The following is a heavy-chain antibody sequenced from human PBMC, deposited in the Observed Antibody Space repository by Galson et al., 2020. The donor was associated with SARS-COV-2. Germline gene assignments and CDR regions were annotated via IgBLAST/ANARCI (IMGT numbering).Heavy chain of an antibody. J-gene: IGHJ4*02. CDR1: GGSLSTSY. CDR2: IFHSGIT. Sequence: SETLSLTCTIPGGSLSTSYWSWMRQSPGKGLEWMGYIFHSGITKYNPSLQGRVTISVDTSKNQLSLNLRSVNAADTAIYYCARVYGTSGFDVWGQGTPINVSS. V-gene: IGHV4-59*01. D-gene: IGHD1-26*01. CDR3: ARVYGTSGFDV.